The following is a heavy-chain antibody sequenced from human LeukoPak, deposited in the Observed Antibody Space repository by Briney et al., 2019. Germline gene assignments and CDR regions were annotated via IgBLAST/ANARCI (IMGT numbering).Heavy chain of an antibody. CDR1: GFTFSSYA. J-gene: IGHJ4*02. CDR2: ISYDGSNK. D-gene: IGHD6-19*01. V-gene: IGHV3-30-3*01. CDR3: ARDSQSSGWYSLIDY. Sequence: PGGSLRLSCAAYGFTFSSYAMHWVRQAPGKGLEWVAVISYDGSNKYYADSVKGRFTIFRDNSKNTLYLQMNSLRAEDTAVYYCARDSQSSGWYSLIDYWGQGTLVAVSS.